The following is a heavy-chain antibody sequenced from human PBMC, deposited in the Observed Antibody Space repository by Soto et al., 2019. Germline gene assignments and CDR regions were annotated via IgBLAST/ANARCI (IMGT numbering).Heavy chain of an antibody. Sequence: QLQLQESGPGLVKPSETLSLTCTVSGGSISSSSYYWGWIRQPPGKGLEWIGSIYYSGSTYYNPSVKSLVTISVDTSKNQFSLKLSSVTAADTAVYYCARRGHYGMDVWGQGTTVTVSS. CDR3: ARRGHYGMDV. V-gene: IGHV4-39*01. CDR1: GGSISSSSYY. J-gene: IGHJ6*02. D-gene: IGHD3-16*01. CDR2: IYYSGST.